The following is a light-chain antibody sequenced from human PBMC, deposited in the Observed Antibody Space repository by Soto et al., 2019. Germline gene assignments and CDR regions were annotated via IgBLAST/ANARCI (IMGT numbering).Light chain of an antibody. Sequence: DIQMTQSPSTLSASVGDRVTITCRASQTVSSWLAWFQQKPGKAPNLLIYGVSSVESGVPSRFSSSGSGTEFTLTISNLQPGDFATYYCQQYADSSWTFGQGTKVE. CDR1: QTVSSW. CDR2: GVS. J-gene: IGKJ1*01. V-gene: IGKV1-5*03. CDR3: QQYADSSWT.